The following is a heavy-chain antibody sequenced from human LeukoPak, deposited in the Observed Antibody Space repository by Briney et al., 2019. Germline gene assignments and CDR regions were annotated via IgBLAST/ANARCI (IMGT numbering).Heavy chain of an antibody. CDR1: GGSFSGYY. V-gene: IGHV4-34*01. D-gene: IGHD2-21*01. CDR2: INHSGST. Sequence: SETLSLTCAVYGGSFSGYYWSWIRQPPGKGLEWIGEINHSGSTNYNPSLKSRVTISVDTSKNQFSLKLSSVTAADTAVYYCARLLWGVAQPTESDYWGQGTLVTVSS. CDR3: ARLLWGVAQPTESDY. J-gene: IGHJ4*02.